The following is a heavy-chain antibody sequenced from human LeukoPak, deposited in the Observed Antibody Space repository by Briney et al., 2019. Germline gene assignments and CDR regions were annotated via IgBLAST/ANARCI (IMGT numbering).Heavy chain of an antibody. CDR2: ISYDGSNK. D-gene: IGHD5-12*01. CDR1: GFTFSSYG. Sequence: PGGSLRLSCAASGFTFSSYGMHWVRQAPGKGLEWVAVISYDGSNKYYADSVKGRFTISRDNSKNTLYLQMNSLRAEDTAVYYCAKELVGGYDFDYWGQGTLVTVSS. CDR3: AKELVGGYDFDY. J-gene: IGHJ4*02. V-gene: IGHV3-30*18.